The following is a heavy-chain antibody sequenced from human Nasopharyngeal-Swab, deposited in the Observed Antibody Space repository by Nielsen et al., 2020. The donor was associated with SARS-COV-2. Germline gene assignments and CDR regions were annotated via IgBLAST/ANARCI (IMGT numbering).Heavy chain of an antibody. J-gene: IGHJ6*02. V-gene: IGHV3-9*01. CDR1: GFTFDDYA. Sequence: GGSLRLSCAASGFTFDDYAMHWVRQAPGKGLEWVSGISWNSGSIGYADSVKGRFTISRDNAKNSLYLQMNSLRAEDTALYYCAKDRQFGVAKGPNPYYYYYGMDVWGQGTTVTVSS. CDR2: ISWNSGSI. D-gene: IGHD3-3*01. CDR3: AKDRQFGVAKGPNPYYYYYGMDV.